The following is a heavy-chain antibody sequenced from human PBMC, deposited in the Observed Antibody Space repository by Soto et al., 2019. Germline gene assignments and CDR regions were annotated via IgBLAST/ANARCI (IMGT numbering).Heavy chain of an antibody. CDR1: GFTFSSYG. D-gene: IGHD2-2*01. CDR2: ISYDGSNK. J-gene: IGHJ6*02. V-gene: IGHV3-30*03. Sequence: QVQLVESGGGVVQPGRSLRLSCAASGFTFSSYGMHWVRQAPGKGLEWVAVISYDGSNKYYADSVKGRFTISRVNSKNTLYLQMNSLRAEDTAVYYCAVGYCSSTSCYAPRLYYYGMDVWGQGTTVTVSS. CDR3: AVGYCSSTSCYAPRLYYYGMDV.